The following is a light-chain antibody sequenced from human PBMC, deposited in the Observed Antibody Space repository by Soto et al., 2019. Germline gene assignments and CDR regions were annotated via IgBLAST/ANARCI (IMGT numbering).Light chain of an antibody. V-gene: IGKV3-11*01. Sequence: EIGLTQSQATLSFSPGERATLSCRASQSVSSYLAWYQQKPCQAPRLLIYDASNRATGIPARFSGSGSGTDFTLTIISLEPEDFAVYYCQQRSNWPGLTFGGGTQVDIK. CDR3: QQRSNWPGLT. CDR1: QSVSSY. CDR2: DAS. J-gene: IGKJ4*01.